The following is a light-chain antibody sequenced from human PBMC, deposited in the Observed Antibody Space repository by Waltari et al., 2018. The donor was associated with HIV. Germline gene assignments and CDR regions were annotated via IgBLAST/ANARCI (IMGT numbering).Light chain of an antibody. J-gene: IGLJ2*01. V-gene: IGLV6-57*02. CDR2: EDN. CDR1: SGSIGTNY. Sequence: NFMLTQPHSVSESPGKTVTISCTGSSGSIGTNYVQWYQQRPGSAPTTVIYEDNRRPSGVPTRCACSIDSSSNSASLTISGLKTEDEADYYCQSYDSTNHVVFGGGTKLTVL. CDR3: QSYDSTNHVV.